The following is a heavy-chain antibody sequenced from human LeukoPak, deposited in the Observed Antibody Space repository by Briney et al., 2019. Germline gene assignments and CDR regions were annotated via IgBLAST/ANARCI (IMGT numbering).Heavy chain of an antibody. D-gene: IGHD3-3*01. V-gene: IGHV4-34*01. CDR3: ARGGLRFLEWSFDY. CDR1: GGSFSGYY. CDR2: INHSGST. J-gene: IGHJ4*02. Sequence: PSETLSLTCGVYGGSFSGYYWSWIRQPPGMGLEWIGEINHSGSTNFHPSLDSRVSTSVDTSKNQFSLKLNSVTAADTAIYYCARGGLRFLEWSFDYWDQGTLVTVSS.